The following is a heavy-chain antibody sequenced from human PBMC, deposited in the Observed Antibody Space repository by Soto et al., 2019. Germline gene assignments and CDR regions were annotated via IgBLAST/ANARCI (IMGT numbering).Heavy chain of an antibody. D-gene: IGHD3-22*01. CDR2: ISGSDSST. CDR3: ARGDYHDTSGPFSDAFDI. CDR1: GFTFSSYA. Sequence: PGGSLRLSCAASGFTFSSYAMSWVRQAPGKGLEWVSVISGSDSSTYYADSVKGRFTISRDNSKNTLYVQMNSLRAEDTAVYYCARGDYHDTSGPFSDAFDIWGQGTMVTVSS. V-gene: IGHV3-23*01. J-gene: IGHJ3*02.